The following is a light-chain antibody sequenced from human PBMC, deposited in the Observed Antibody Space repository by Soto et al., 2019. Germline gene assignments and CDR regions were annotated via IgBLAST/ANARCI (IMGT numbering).Light chain of an antibody. CDR3: QQYDSSPRT. Sequence: EIVLTQSPGTLSLSPGERATLSCRASQSVSSNFLAWYQQKPGQAPRLLIYGASSRASGIPDRFSGSGSGTAFTLTISRLEPVDFAVYYCQQYDSSPRTFGQGTKVEIK. V-gene: IGKV3-20*01. CDR2: GAS. CDR1: QSVSSNF. J-gene: IGKJ1*01.